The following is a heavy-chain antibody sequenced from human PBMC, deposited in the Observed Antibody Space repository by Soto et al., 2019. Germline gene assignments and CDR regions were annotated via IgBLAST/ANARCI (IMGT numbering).Heavy chain of an antibody. CDR2: IYYSGRT. CDR1: GCSISSSSCY. J-gene: IGHJ5*02. V-gene: IGHV4-39*01. Sequence: SETLSLTCTVSGCSISSSSCYWGWIRQPPGKGLECIGSIYYSGRTYYNPSLKSRVTISVDTSKNQFSLKLSSLTAADTAVYYCGRREWAAAGGWFEPWGQGTMVTVSS. D-gene: IGHD6-13*01. CDR3: GRREWAAAGGWFEP.